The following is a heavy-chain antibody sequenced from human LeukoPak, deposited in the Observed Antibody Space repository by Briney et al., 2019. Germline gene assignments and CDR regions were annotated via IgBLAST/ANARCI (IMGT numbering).Heavy chain of an antibody. CDR2: IGGNNGNT. D-gene: IGHD3-9*01. CDR3: AADRRVYYDILTGLPHWYFDL. V-gene: IGHV1-18*01. Sequence: ASVKVSCKASGYTFTSYGISWVRQAPGQGLEWMGWIGGNNGNTKYAPRFQGRVTMTTDTSTSTASMELRSLGSDDTAVYYCAADRRVYYDILTGLPHWYFDLWGRGTLVTVSS. CDR1: GYTFTSYG. J-gene: IGHJ2*01.